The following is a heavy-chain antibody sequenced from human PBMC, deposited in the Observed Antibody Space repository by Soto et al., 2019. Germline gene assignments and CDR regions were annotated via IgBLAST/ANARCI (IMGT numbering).Heavy chain of an antibody. V-gene: IGHV4-4*07. Sequence: PSETLSLTCTVSGASTSGFYWGWIRKSAGKGLEWIGRIYATGTTDYNPSLKSRVMMSVDTSKKQFSLKLRSVTAADTAVYYCVRDGTKTLRDWFDPWGQGISVTVSS. CDR1: GASTSGFY. J-gene: IGHJ5*02. CDR3: VRDGTKTLRDWFDP. D-gene: IGHD1-1*01. CDR2: IYATGTT.